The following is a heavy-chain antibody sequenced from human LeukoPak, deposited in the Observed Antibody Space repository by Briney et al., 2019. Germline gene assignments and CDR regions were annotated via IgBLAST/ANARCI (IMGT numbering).Heavy chain of an antibody. CDR1: GESFSGFY. CDR3: ARISTVNHNFDY. J-gene: IGHJ4*02. D-gene: IGHD4-11*01. CDR2: INHSGNT. V-gene: IGHV4-34*01. Sequence: LETLSLTCAVYGESFSGFYWNWIRQSPGKGLEWLGEINHSGNTNYNPSLENRVTVLADTSKNQFSLKLTSVTAADTAVYYCARISTVNHNFDYWGRGILVTVSS.